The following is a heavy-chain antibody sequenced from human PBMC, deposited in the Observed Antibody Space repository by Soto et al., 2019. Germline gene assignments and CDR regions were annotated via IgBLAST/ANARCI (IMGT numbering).Heavy chain of an antibody. CDR2: IIPSGFFT. D-gene: IGHD3-10*01. V-gene: IGHV1-46*01. J-gene: IGHJ5*02. Sequence: VKLVQSGAELKKPGASVKVSCKASGFTFTSLNFYWLGQAPGLGLERVGMIIPSGFFTTYAQKSRGRVTMTGDTSTSVVYIELTNLRSEDTAAYYCATAAERFGELCCFDPWGQGTLVSVSS. CDR1: GFTFTSLN. CDR3: ATAAERFGELCCFDP.